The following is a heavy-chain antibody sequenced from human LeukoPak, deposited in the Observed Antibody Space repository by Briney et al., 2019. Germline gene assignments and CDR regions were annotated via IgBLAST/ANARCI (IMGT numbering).Heavy chain of an antibody. CDR1: GFTFSSYG. Sequence: GGSLRLSCAASGFTFSSYGMHWVRQAPGKGLEWVAFIRYDGSNKYYADSVKSRFTISRDNSKNTLYLQMNSLRAEDTAVYYCAKVGYYNDSSGYYLDYFDYWGQGTLVTVSS. J-gene: IGHJ4*02. D-gene: IGHD3-22*01. CDR3: AKVGYYNDSSGYYLDYFDY. V-gene: IGHV3-30*02. CDR2: IRYDGSNK.